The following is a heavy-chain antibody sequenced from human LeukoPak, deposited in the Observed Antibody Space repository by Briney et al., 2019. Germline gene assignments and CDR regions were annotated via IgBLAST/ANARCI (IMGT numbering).Heavy chain of an antibody. Sequence: GGSLRLSCAASGFTFSSYEMNWVRQAPGKGLEWVPYISSSGSTIYYADSVKGRFTISRDNAKNSLYLQMNSLRAEDTAVYYCARVVSGIQLWLGYWGQGTLVTVSS. V-gene: IGHV3-48*03. CDR3: ARVVSGIQLWLGY. J-gene: IGHJ4*02. D-gene: IGHD5-18*01. CDR2: ISSSGSTI. CDR1: GFTFSSYE.